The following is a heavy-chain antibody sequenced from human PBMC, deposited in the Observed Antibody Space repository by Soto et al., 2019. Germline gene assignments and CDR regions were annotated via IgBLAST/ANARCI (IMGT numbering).Heavy chain of an antibody. CDR1: GVSISSYY. V-gene: IGHV4-4*07. Sequence: QVQLQESGPGLVKPSATLSLTCSVSGVSISSYYWAWLRQPAGQGLEWGGPMSTSGTLNYNPSLKSRVTVSIDTFKNEFSLNLRSVTAADTAVYFCVRVINFRGIDVWGQGTTVTVS. CDR3: VRVINFRGIDV. J-gene: IGHJ6*02. CDR2: MSTSGTL.